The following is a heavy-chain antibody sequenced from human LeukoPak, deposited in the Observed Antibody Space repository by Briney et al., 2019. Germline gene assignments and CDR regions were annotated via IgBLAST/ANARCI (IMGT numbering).Heavy chain of an antibody. V-gene: IGHV6-1*01. CDR3: ARDLCFPVGYSGYDCGGHVGY. CDR2: TYYRSKWYN. J-gene: IGHJ4*02. Sequence: SQTLSLTCAISGDSVSTNSASWNWIRQSPSRGLEWLGRTYYRSKWYNDYVFSVKGRITINPDTSNNQFSLQLSSVTPEDTAVYYCARDLCFPVGYSGYDCGGHVGYWGQGTLVTVSS. D-gene: IGHD5-12*01. CDR1: GDSVSTNSAS.